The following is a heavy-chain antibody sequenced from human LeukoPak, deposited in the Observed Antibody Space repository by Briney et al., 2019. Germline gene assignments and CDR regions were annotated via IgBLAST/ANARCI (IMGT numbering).Heavy chain of an antibody. D-gene: IGHD3-22*01. CDR3: ATGPYYYDSTGSY. Sequence: ASVKVSCKASGYTFTGYYMHWVRQAPGKGLEWMGGFDPEDGETIYAQKFQGRVTMTEDTSTDTAYMELSSLRSEDTAVYYCATGPYYYDSTGSYWGQGTLVTVSS. V-gene: IGHV1-24*01. CDR2: FDPEDGET. J-gene: IGHJ4*02. CDR1: GYTFTGYY.